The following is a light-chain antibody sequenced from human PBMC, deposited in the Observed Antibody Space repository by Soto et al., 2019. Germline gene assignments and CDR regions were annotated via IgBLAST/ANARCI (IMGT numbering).Light chain of an antibody. CDR3: CSYAGDYMFV. CDR1: NSDLASYNL. CDR2: EGT. V-gene: IGLV2-23*01. Sequence: QSALTQPASVSGSPGQSITISCTGTNSDLASYNLVSWFQQHPGKVPKVMIYEGTKRPSGVSDRFSGSKSDNTAALTCSGFQGEDEGDYYFCSYAGDYMFVVGTGTEVTVL. J-gene: IGLJ1*01.